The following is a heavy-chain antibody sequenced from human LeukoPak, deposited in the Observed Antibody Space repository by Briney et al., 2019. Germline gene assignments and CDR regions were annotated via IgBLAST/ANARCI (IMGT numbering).Heavy chain of an antibody. CDR2: ISGSGGST. CDR1: GFIFSSYA. CDR3: AKSINYYYDSSGYYRAFDI. V-gene: IGHV3-23*01. D-gene: IGHD3-22*01. J-gene: IGHJ3*02. Sequence: GGSLRLSCAASGFIFSSYAMSWVRQAPGKGLEWVSAISGSGGSTYYADSVKGRFTISRDNSKNTLYLKMNSLRAEDTAVYYCAKSINYYYDSSGYYRAFDIWGQGTMVTVSS.